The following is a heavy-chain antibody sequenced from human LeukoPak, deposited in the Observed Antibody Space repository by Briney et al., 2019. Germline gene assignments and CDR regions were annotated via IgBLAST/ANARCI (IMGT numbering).Heavy chain of an antibody. V-gene: IGHV4-59*01. Sequence: PSETLSLTCTVSGGSISSYYWSWIRQPPGKGLEWIGYIYYSGSTNYNPSLKSRVTISVDTSKNQFSLKLSSVTAADTAVYYCARIAYGGNRSRWFDPWGQGTLVTVSS. D-gene: IGHD4-23*01. CDR1: GGSISSYY. CDR2: IYYSGST. CDR3: ARIAYGGNRSRWFDP. J-gene: IGHJ5*02.